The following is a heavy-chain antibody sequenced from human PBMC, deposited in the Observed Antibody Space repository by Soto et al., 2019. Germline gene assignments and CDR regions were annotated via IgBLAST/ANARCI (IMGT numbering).Heavy chain of an antibody. J-gene: IGHJ5*02. CDR1: GGTFSSYA. D-gene: IGHD3-3*01. Sequence: QVQLVQSGAEVKKPGSSVKVSCKASGGTFSSYAISWVRQAPGQGLEWMGGIIPIFGTANYAQKFQGRVTITADESTSTAYMELSSLRSEDTAVYYCARLRGPHDFWSGYYTDSLDPGGQRDLVTVSS. V-gene: IGHV1-69*01. CDR2: IIPIFGTA. CDR3: ARLRGPHDFWSGYYTDSLDP.